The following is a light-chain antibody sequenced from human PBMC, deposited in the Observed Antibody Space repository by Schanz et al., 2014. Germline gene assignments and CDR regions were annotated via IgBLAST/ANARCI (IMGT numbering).Light chain of an antibody. CDR1: SSNIGINY. V-gene: IGLV1-47*02. CDR3: QSYDSSVV. Sequence: QSVLTQPPSASGTPGQRVTISCSGSSSNIGINYVYWYQQVPGTAPKLLIYTNNQRPSGVPDRFSGSKSGTSASLAISGLQAEDEADYYCQSYDSSVVFGGGTKVTVL. J-gene: IGLJ2*01. CDR2: TNN.